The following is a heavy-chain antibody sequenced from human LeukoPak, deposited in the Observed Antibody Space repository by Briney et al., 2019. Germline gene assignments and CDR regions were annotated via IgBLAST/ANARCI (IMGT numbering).Heavy chain of an antibody. Sequence: PGGSLRLSCAASGFTFSDYYMSWIRQAPGKGLEWVSSISSSSTYINYADSVKGRFTISRDNAKNSLYLQMNSLRAEDTAVYYCARDRSPENFDYWGQGTLVTVSS. J-gene: IGHJ4*02. CDR2: ISSSSTYI. CDR3: ARDRSPENFDY. CDR1: GFTFSDYY. V-gene: IGHV3-11*06. D-gene: IGHD1-14*01.